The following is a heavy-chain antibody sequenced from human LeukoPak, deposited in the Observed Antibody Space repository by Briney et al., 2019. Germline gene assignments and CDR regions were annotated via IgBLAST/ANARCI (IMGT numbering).Heavy chain of an antibody. V-gene: IGHV3-30*04. CDR3: AREVVPGGDYYYGMDV. D-gene: IGHD2-15*01. J-gene: IGHJ6*02. CDR2: ISYDGSNK. CDR1: GFTFSSYA. Sequence: GGSLRLSCAASGFTFSSYAMHWVRQAPGKGLEWVAVISYDGSNKYYADSVKGRFTISRDNSKNTLYLQMNSLRAEDTAVYHCAREVVPGGDYYYGMDVWGQGTTVTVSS.